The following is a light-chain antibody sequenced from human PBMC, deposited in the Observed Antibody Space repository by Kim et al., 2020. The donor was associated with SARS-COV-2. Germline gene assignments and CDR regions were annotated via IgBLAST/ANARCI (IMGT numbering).Light chain of an antibody. V-gene: IGKV1-33*01. CDR3: QQYEKFPLT. Sequence: DIQLTQSPSSLSASVGDRVTITCQASQDINNYLNWYQQKAGEAPKLLIYDASRLQTGVPSRFSGSELGTHFTFTINSLQPEDFATYYCQQYEKFPLTFGGGTKLEIK. J-gene: IGKJ4*01. CDR2: DAS. CDR1: QDINNY.